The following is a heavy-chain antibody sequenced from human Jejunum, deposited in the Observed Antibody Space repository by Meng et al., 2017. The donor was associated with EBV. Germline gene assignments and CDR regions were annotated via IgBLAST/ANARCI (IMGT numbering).Heavy chain of an antibody. V-gene: IGHV1-3*04. CDR3: ARDERLGPYYFEY. J-gene: IGHJ4*02. Sequence: QGQLGQSGAEVKKPGASVKISCRASGYTFTTYGIHWLRQAPGERLELMGWINTGNGDTLYAQKFQGRVTITRDTSANTVYMDLSSLLSEDTAMYYCARDERLGPYYFEYWGQGTLVTVSS. CDR2: INTGNGDT. CDR1: GYTFTTYG. D-gene: IGHD1-1*01.